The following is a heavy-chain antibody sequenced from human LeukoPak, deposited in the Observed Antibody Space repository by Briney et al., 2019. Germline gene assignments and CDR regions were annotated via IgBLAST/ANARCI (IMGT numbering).Heavy chain of an antibody. V-gene: IGHV3-30-3*01. Sequence: GGSLRLSCAASGFTFSSYAMHWVRQAPGKGLEWVAVISYDGSNKYYADSVKGRFTISRGNSKNTLYLQMNSLRAEDTAVYYCARGITMVRGVKHWFDPWGQGTLVTVSS. CDR1: GFTFSSYA. CDR3: ARGITMVRGVKHWFDP. J-gene: IGHJ5*02. D-gene: IGHD3-10*01. CDR2: ISYDGSNK.